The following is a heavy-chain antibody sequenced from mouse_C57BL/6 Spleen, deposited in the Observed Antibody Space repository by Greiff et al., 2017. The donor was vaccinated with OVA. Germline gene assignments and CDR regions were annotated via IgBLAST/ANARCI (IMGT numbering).Heavy chain of an antibody. D-gene: IGHD2-3*01. Sequence: QVQLQQPGAELVKPGASVKMSCKASGYTFTSYWITWVKQRPGQGLEWIGDIYPGSGSTNYNEKFKSKATLTVDTSSSTAYMQLSSLTSEDSAVYYCARGGYDGYYVGYFDVWGTGTTVTVSS. CDR3: ARGGYDGYYVGYFDV. J-gene: IGHJ1*03. CDR1: GYTFTSYW. CDR2: IYPGSGST. V-gene: IGHV1-55*01.